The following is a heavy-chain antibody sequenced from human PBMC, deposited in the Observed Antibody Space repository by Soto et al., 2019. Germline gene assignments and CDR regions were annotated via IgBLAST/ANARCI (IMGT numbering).Heavy chain of an antibody. CDR2: ISSSGSTI. CDR1: GFNFSSYE. J-gene: IGHJ4*02. V-gene: IGHV3-48*03. CDR3: ASRHDY. Sequence: GGSQRLSCTASGFNFSSYEMNWVRQAPGKGLEWISYISSSGSTIHYADSVKGRFTISRDNAKNSLYLQMNSLRAEDTAVYYCASRHDYWGQGTLVTVSS.